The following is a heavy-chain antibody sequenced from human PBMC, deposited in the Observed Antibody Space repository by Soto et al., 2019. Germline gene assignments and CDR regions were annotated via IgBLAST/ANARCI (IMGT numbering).Heavy chain of an antibody. CDR1: GGTFSSYT. J-gene: IGHJ6*03. CDR3: ARDSSGAEDEKYYYYMGV. Sequence: ASVKVSCKASGGTFSSYTISWVRQAPGQGLEWMGRIIPILGIANYAQKVQGRVTITADKSTNTAHMELSSLRSEDTAVYYCARDSSGAEDEKYYYYMGVWGKGTTVTVSS. V-gene: IGHV1-69*04. CDR2: IIPILGIA.